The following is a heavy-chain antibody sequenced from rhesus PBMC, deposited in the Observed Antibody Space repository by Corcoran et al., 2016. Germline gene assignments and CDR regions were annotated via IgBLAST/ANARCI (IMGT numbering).Heavy chain of an antibody. Sequence: QVQLVQSGAEVKKPGASVKVSCKASGFTFGSYAINWVRQAPGQGLEWMGVIIPLVGIKNYSEKFQGRVTSTADTSTSTAYMELSSLRSEDTAVYYCASSIAAAGPFDYWGQGVLVTVSS. J-gene: IGHJ4*01. CDR1: GFTFGSYA. V-gene: IGHV1-198*02. D-gene: IGHD6S26*01. CDR3: ASSIAAAGPFDY. CDR2: IIPLVGIK.